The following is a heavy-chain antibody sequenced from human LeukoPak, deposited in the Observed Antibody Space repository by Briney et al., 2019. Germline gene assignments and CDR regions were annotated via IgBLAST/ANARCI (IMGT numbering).Heavy chain of an antibody. J-gene: IGHJ2*01. CDR3: AKDRTVGASYWYFDL. Sequence: GGSLRLSCAASGFTVSSNYMSWVRQAPGKGLEWVSVIYSGGSTYYADSVKGRFTISRDNSKNTLYLQMNSLRAEDTAIYYCAKDRTVGASYWYFDLWGRGTLVTVSS. D-gene: IGHD1-26*01. CDR2: IYSGGST. V-gene: IGHV3-53*01. CDR1: GFTVSSNY.